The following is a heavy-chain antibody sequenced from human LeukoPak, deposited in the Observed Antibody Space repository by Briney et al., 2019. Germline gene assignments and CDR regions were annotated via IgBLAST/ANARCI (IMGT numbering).Heavy chain of an antibody. J-gene: IGHJ6*03. V-gene: IGHV3-20*04. CDR1: RVTPDASS. CDR2: INWNGGST. D-gene: IGHD2-8*01. Sequence: PGGSLRLSCAARRVTPDASSMCCARQAPGKGLEWGSGINWNGGSTGYADSVKGRFTISRDNAKNSLYLQMKSLRAQDTALYYCARALRYATGRDYYYYYYIDVWGKGTTVTVSS. CDR3: ARALRYATGRDYYYYYYIDV.